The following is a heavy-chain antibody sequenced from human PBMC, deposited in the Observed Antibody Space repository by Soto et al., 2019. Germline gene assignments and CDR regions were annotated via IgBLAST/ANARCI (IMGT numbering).Heavy chain of an antibody. V-gene: IGHV4-34*01. Sequence: QVQLQQWGAGLLKPSETLSLTCAVYGGSFSGYYWSWIRQPPGKGLEWIGEINHSGSTNYNPSLNGRVTISVDTSKNQFSLKLSSVTAADTAVYYCARSYDYWGQGTLVTVSS. CDR3: ARSYDY. CDR2: INHSGST. J-gene: IGHJ4*02. CDR1: GGSFSGYY.